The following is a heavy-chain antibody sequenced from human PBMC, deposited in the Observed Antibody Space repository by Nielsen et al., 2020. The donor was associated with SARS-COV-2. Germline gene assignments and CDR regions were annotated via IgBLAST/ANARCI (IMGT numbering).Heavy chain of an antibody. CDR2: IWFDGRKE. Sequence: GESLKISCAASGFRFSDYVMHWVRQAPGKGLEWVAVIWFDGRKEDYGDSVKGRFTISRDNSKNTLYLQMNSLRAEDTAVYYCARSGGVDPSYWYFDLWGRGTLVTVSS. J-gene: IGHJ2*01. V-gene: IGHV3-33*01. D-gene: IGHD2-8*01. CDR3: ARSGGVDPSYWYFDL. CDR1: GFRFSDYV.